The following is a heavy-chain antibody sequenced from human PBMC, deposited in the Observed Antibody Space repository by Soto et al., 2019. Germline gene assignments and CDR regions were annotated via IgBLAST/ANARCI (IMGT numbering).Heavy chain of an antibody. CDR3: ARHDSHYDILTGYPRDDAFDI. Sequence: PGESLKISCKGSGYSFTSYWISWVRQMPGKGLEWMGRIDPSDSYTNYSPSFQGHVTISADKSISTAYLQWSSLKASDTAMYYCARHDSHYDILTGYPRDDAFDIWGQGTMVTVSS. CDR2: IDPSDSYT. D-gene: IGHD3-9*01. J-gene: IGHJ3*02. V-gene: IGHV5-10-1*01. CDR1: GYSFTSYW.